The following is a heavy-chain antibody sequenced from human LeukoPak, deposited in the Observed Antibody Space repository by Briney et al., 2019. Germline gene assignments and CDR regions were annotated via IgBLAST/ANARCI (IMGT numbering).Heavy chain of an antibody. CDR3: ARANRVQLLLLYYYGMDV. J-gene: IGHJ6*02. Sequence: PSETLSLTCAVSGGPISSSNWWSWVRQPPGKGLEWIGEIYHSGSTNYNPSLKSRVTISVDKSKNQFSLKLSSVTAADTAVYYCARANRVQLLLLYYYGMDVWGQGTTVTVSS. CDR1: GGPISSSNW. CDR2: IYHSGST. V-gene: IGHV4-4*02. D-gene: IGHD2-2*01.